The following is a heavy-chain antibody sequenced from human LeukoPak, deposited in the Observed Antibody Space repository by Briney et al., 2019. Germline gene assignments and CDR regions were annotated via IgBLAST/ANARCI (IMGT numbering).Heavy chain of an antibody. V-gene: IGHV3-30*18. J-gene: IGHJ4*02. CDR3: AKDAGSGTYSDGYYFDY. D-gene: IGHD3-10*01. Sequence: GGSLRLSCAASGFTFSSYGMHWVRQAPGKGLEWVAVLSYAGDYKFSADSVKGRFTISRDNSKNTLYLQMNSLRAEDTAGYYCAKDAGSGTYSDGYYFDYWGQGTLVTVSS. CDR1: GFTFSSYG. CDR2: LSYAGDYK.